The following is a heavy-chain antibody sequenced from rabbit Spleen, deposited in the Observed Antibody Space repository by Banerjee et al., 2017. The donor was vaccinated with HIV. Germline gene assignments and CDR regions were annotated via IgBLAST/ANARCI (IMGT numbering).Heavy chain of an antibody. CDR2: IYAGSSGNT. D-gene: IGHD8-1*01. CDR3: ARDSGTSFSTYGMDL. CDR1: GFSFGDRDV. J-gene: IGHJ6*01. Sequence: QEQLEESGGGLVQPEGSLTLTCKASGFSFGDRDVMCWVRQAPGKGLEWIACIYAGSSGNTYSATWAKGRLTISKTSSTTVTLQMTSLTAADTATYFCARDSGTSFSTYGMDLWGQGPWSPS. V-gene: IGHV1S45*01.